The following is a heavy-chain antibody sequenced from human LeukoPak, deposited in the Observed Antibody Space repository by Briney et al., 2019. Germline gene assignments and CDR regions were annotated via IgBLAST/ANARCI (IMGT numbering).Heavy chain of an antibody. V-gene: IGHV4-4*02. J-gene: IGHJ4*02. CDR3: ARERYYYDSSSEGNY. CDR2: IYHSGTT. Sequence: SGTLSLTCAVSGDSITSSKWWSWVRQSPEKGLEWIGEIYHSGTTNYNPSLKSRVTISVDKSKNQFSLNLSSVTAADTAVYYCARERYYYDSSSEGNYWGQGTLVTVSS. D-gene: IGHD3-22*01. CDR1: GDSITSSKW.